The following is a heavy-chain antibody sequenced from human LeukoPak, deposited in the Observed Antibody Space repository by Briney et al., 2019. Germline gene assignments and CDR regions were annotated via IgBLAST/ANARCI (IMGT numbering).Heavy chain of an antibody. CDR3: ARDRGLGSGDSHDAFDI. V-gene: IGHV4-38-2*02. CDR2: IYHSGST. CDR1: GYSISSGYY. D-gene: IGHD6-25*01. Sequence: SETLSLTCTVSGYSISSGYYWGWIRQPPGKGLEWIGSIYHSGSTYYNPSLKSRVTISVDTSKNQFSLKLSSVTAADTAVYYCARDRGLGSGDSHDAFDIWGQGTMVTVSS. J-gene: IGHJ3*02.